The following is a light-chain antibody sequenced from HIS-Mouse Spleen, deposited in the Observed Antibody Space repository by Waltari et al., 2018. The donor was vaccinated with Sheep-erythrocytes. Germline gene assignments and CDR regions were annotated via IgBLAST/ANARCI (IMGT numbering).Light chain of an antibody. CDR1: KSGDKY. Sequence: SYELTQPPSVSVSPGQTASITCSGDKSGDKYACWYQQKPGQSPVLVIYQGSKRPSGIPERFSGSNSGNTATLTISGTQAMDEADYYCQAWDSSTAVFGGGTKLTVL. J-gene: IGLJ2*01. V-gene: IGLV3-1*01. CDR2: QGS. CDR3: QAWDSSTAV.